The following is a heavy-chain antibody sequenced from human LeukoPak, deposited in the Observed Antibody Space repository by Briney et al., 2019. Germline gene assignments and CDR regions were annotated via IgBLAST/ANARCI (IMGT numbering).Heavy chain of an antibody. CDR1: GGTFSSSA. D-gene: IGHD4-11*01. CDR3: ARAAASEYYSPI. V-gene: IGHV1-69*05. J-gene: IGHJ3*02. Sequence: GASVKVSCKASGGTFSSSAISWVRQAPGQGLEWMGGIIPIFGTANYAQKFQGRVTITTDESTSTAYMELSSLRSEDTAVYYCARAAASEYYSPIWGQGTMATVSS. CDR2: IIPIFGTA.